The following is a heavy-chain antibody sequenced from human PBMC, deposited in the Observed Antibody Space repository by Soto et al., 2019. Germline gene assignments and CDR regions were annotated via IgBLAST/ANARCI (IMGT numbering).Heavy chain of an antibody. CDR3: ARRYRRSDFDY. Sequence: SETLSLTCNVSVGSIYTYYWNWIRQSPGKGLEWIGRIYTSGSTNYNPSLKSRVTMSVDTSKNQFSLKLSSVTAADTAVYYCARRYRRSDFDYWCQGNRGTFYS. J-gene: IGHJ4*02. V-gene: IGHV4-4*07. CDR1: VGSIYTYY. D-gene: IGHD6-6*01. CDR2: IYTSGST.